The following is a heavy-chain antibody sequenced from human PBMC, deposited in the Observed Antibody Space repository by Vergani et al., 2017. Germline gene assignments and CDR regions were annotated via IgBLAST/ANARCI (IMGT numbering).Heavy chain of an antibody. CDR3: ARGDYGILTGYRY. J-gene: IGHJ4*02. CDR2: INPSGGHT. V-gene: IGHV1-46*03. Sequence: QVQLVQSGAEVKKPGSSVKVSCKASGGTFSSYAISWVRQAPGQGLEWMGIINPSGGHTNYAQKFQGRVTMTRDTSTSTVHMELSSLRSEDTAIYYCARGDYGILTGYRYWGQGTLVTVSA. D-gene: IGHD3-9*01. CDR1: GGTFSSYA.